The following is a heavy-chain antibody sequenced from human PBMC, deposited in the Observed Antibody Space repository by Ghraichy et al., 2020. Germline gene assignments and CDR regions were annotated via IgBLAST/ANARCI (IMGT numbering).Heavy chain of an antibody. J-gene: IGHJ3*02. D-gene: IGHD2-15*01. CDR1: GYTLTELS. Sequence: ASVKVSCKVSGYTLTELSMHWVRQAPGKGLEWMGGFDPEDGETIYAQKFQGRVTMTEDTSTDTAYMELSSLRSEDTAVYYCATEGPLGDCSGGSCPPYDAFDIWGQGTMVTVSS. CDR3: ATEGPLGDCSGGSCPPYDAFDI. CDR2: FDPEDGET. V-gene: IGHV1-24*01.